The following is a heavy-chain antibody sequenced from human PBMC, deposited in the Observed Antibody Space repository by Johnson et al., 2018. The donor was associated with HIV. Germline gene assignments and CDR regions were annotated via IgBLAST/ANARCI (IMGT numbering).Heavy chain of an antibody. CDR3: ARAPYSSSWYRDAFDI. CDR2: IKQDGSEK. V-gene: IGHV3-7*01. Sequence: VQLVESGGGLVQSGGSLRLSCAASGFTFSSYWMSWVRQAPGKGLELVANIKQDGSEKYYVDSVKGRFAISRDNAKNSLYLQMNSLRAEDTAVYYCARAPYSSSWYRDAFDIWGQGTMVTVSS. CDR1: GFTFSSYW. D-gene: IGHD6-13*01. J-gene: IGHJ3*02.